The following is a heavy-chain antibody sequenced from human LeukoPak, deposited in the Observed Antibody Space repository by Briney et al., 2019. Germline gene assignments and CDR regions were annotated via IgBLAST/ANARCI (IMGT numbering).Heavy chain of an antibody. Sequence: GGSLRLSCAASGFTFSSHWMSWGRQGPGKGLEWVATIKLDGGEKDYVDSVKCRFTISRDNAKNSFYRQVNSLRTEDTAVYYCARETPEYDWGQGTLVTVSS. J-gene: IGHJ4*02. D-gene: IGHD1-14*01. CDR2: IKLDGGEK. CDR1: GFTFSSHW. CDR3: ARETPEYD. V-gene: IGHV3-7*01.